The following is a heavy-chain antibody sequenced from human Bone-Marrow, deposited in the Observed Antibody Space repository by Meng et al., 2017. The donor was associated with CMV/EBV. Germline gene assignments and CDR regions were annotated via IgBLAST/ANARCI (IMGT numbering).Heavy chain of an antibody. CDR2: IWYDGSNK. V-gene: IGHV3-33*06. D-gene: IGHD2-2*01. J-gene: IGHJ6*02. Sequence: GESLKISCAASGFTFSSYGMHWVRQAPGKGLEWVAVIWYDGSNKYYADSVKGRFTISRDNSKNTLYLQMNSLRAEDTAVYYCAKGQGQLLGSGMDVGGQGTTVTVSS. CDR3: AKGQGQLLGSGMDV. CDR1: GFTFSSYG.